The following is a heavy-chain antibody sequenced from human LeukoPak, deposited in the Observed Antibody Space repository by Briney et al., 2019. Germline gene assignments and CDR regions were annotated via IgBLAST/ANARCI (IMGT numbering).Heavy chain of an antibody. CDR1: GFTFSSYW. D-gene: IGHD6-19*01. J-gene: IGHJ4*02. CDR3: VRNLAVAGTCFDS. Sequence: GGSLRLSCAASGFTFSSYWMNWARQAPGKGLEWVASINHNGNVNYYVDSVKGRFTISRDNAKNSLYLRMSNLRAEDTAVYYCVRNLAVAGTCFDSWGQGTLVTVSS. CDR2: INHNGNVN. V-gene: IGHV3-7*03.